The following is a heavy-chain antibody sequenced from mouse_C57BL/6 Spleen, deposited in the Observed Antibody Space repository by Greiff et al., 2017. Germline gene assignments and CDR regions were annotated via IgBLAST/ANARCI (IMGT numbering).Heavy chain of an antibody. V-gene: IGHV5-2*03. CDR3: SAREWSPDWYFDV. CDR1: EYEFTSYD. CDR2: INTDGGST. Sequence: EVMLVESGGGLVQPGESMKLSCEANEYEFTSYDMSWVRKIPEKRLELVADINTDGGSTYYPDTLERRFIISRDNTKKTLYLQMSSLRSEDTASYYYSAREWSPDWYFDVWGTGTTVTVSS. D-gene: IGHD1-1*02. J-gene: IGHJ1*03.